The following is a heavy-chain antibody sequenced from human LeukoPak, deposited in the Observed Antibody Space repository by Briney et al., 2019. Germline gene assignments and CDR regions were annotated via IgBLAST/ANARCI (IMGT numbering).Heavy chain of an antibody. CDR2: INQDGSEK. CDR3: AKDRVHSYAYEGYFEY. J-gene: IGHJ4*02. CDR1: GFTFSSYW. Sequence: HPGGSLRLSCAASGFTFSSYWMSWVRQAPGKGLEWVANINQDGSEKYYVDSVKGRFTISRDNAKNSLYLQMNSLRAEDTAVYYCAKDRVHSYAYEGYFEYWGQGTLVTVSS. V-gene: IGHV3-7*01. D-gene: IGHD3-16*01.